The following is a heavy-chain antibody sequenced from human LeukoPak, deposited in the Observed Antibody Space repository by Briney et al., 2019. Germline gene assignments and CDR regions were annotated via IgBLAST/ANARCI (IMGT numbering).Heavy chain of an antibody. CDR2: ISDTAGST. V-gene: IGHV3-23*01. J-gene: IGHJ5*02. Sequence: GGSLRLSCAASGFTFYSYAMSWVRQAPGKGLEWVSSISDTAGSTYYADSVKGRFTISRDNSKNTLYLQMNSLRAEDTALYYYARGIFGSFDPWGQGTLVTVSS. CDR3: ARGIFGSFDP. CDR1: GFTFYSYA. D-gene: IGHD3-3*01.